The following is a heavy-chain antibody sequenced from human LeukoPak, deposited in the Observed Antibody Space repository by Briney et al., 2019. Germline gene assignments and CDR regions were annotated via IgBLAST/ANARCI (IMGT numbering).Heavy chain of an antibody. Sequence: GGSLRLSCVASGFAFSSYTMSWVRQAPGKGLEWVSHISDNGRTKYYANSVQGRFTVSRDNAKNSLYLQMNSLRADDTAVYYCATVHFGYFTFWGQGTLVPVSS. CDR1: GFAFSSYT. J-gene: IGHJ4*02. CDR3: ATVHFGYFTF. D-gene: IGHD3-3*01. CDR2: ISDNGRTK. V-gene: IGHV3-48*01.